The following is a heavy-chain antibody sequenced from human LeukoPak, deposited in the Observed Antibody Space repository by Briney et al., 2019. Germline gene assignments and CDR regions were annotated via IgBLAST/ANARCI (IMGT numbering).Heavy chain of an antibody. D-gene: IGHD4-17*01. CDR1: GFILSGYA. CDR2: ILTSGTT. Sequence: GGSLRLSCVASGFILSGYAMSWVRQAPGKGPEWVSGILTSGTTYYSDSVKGRFTISRDSSKNTLYLQMNSLRSEDTAMYSCAKDLTYGDGRWEFVPWGQGTLVTVSS. J-gene: IGHJ5*02. V-gene: IGHV3-23*05. CDR3: AKDLTYGDGRWEFVP.